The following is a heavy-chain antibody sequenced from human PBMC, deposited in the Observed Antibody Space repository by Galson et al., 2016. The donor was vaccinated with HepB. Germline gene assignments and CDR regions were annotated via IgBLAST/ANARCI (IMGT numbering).Heavy chain of an antibody. CDR1: GITLRNFI. V-gene: IGHV3-30-3*01. CDR3: AGAAHSSGYCDVFDI. Sequence: SLRLSCAASGITLRNFIIHWVRQPPGKGLEWVAAISHDDISKYYTDSVKGRFTISRDNSGNTVDLQMNSLRAEDTAVYYCAGAAHSSGYCDVFDIWGQGTKVTVSS. D-gene: IGHD3-22*01. J-gene: IGHJ3*02. CDR2: ISHDDISK.